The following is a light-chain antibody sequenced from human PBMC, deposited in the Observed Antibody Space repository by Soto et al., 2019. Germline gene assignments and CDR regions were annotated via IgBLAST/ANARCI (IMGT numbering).Light chain of an antibody. V-gene: IGKV1-5*01. J-gene: IGKJ4*01. CDR2: DAS. CDR1: QGISSW. Sequence: DIQMNQSPSTLSASVGDRVTITCRASQGISSWLAWYQQKPGKAPKLLIYDASSLESGVPSRFSGSGSGTEFTLTISSLQPDDFATYYCQQYNSYSPITFGGRTKVDIK. CDR3: QQYNSYSPIT.